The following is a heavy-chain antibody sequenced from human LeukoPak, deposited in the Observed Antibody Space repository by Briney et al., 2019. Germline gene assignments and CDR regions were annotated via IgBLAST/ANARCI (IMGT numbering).Heavy chain of an antibody. Sequence: GGSLRLSCVASGFSFDDYTMHWVRQAPGRGLEWVSFISWDSREMFYVDSVKGRFTISRDNSNNTLYLQMGSLRAEDMAVYYCVRTNLYDYWGQGTLVTVSS. D-gene: IGHD1-7*01. J-gene: IGHJ4*02. CDR2: ISWDSREM. CDR1: GFSFDDYT. CDR3: VRTNLYDY. V-gene: IGHV3-43*01.